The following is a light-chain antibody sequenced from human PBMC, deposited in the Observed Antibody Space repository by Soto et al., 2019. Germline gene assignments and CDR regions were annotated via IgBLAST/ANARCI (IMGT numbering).Light chain of an antibody. Sequence: EIVMTQSPATLFVSPGERATLSCRASQTVSDDLAWYQQKTGQAPRLLIYGASTRATDIPARFSGGGSGTELTLTISSLQSEDSAIYYCQQYHDWPPITFGPGTKVNI. CDR2: GAS. CDR3: QQYHDWPPIT. V-gene: IGKV3-15*01. J-gene: IGKJ3*01. CDR1: QTVSDD.